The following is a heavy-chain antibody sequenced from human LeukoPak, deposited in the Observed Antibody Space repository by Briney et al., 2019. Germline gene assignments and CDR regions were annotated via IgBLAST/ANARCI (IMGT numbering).Heavy chain of an antibody. J-gene: IGHJ3*02. V-gene: IGHV3-48*03. CDR1: GFTFSSYE. CDR2: ISSSGTTI. Sequence: PGGSLRLSCAASGFTFSSYEMNWVRQAPGKGLEWVSYISSSGTTIYYADSVKGRFTISRDNAKNSLYLQMNSLRAEDTAIYYCAREGPSDAFGIWGQGTMVTVSS. CDR3: AREGPSDAFGI.